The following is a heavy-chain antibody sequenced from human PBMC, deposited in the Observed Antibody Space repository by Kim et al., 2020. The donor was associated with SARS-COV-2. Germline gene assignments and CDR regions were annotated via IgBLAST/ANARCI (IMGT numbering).Heavy chain of an antibody. CDR1: GVSFSGYY. CDR3: ARGPLESYWYLDL. CDR2: INHSGST. V-gene: IGHV4-34*01. D-gene: IGHD1-1*01. Sequence: SETLSLTCAVYGVSFSGYYWTWIRQPPGKGLEWIGEINHSGSTNYNPSLKSRVTISVNTSKNQLSLKLTSVTAADTAVYYCARGPLESYWYLDLWGRGTLVTVSS. J-gene: IGHJ2*01.